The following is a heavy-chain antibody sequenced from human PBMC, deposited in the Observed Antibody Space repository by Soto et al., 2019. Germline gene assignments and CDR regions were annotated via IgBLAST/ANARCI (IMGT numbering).Heavy chain of an antibody. CDR3: AGESWGSGWTDDFDY. D-gene: IGHD6-25*01. Sequence: PXDTLSVSRTVSGGSVSSEFYYWSWIRQPPGKGLEWIGYSYYSGSTNYNPSLKSRVTISVDTSKNQFSLKLSYVTAADTAVYYCAGESWGSGWTDDFDYWGEGTLVTVSS. V-gene: IGHV4-61*01. J-gene: IGHJ4*02. CDR1: GGSVSSEFYY. CDR2: SYYSGST.